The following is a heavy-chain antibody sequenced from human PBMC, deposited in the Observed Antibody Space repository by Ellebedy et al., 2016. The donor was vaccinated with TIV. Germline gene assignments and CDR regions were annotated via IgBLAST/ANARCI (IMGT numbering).Heavy chain of an antibody. Sequence: SETLSLTXTVSGGSISSYYWSWIRQPPGKGLEWIGYIYYSGSTNYNPSLKSRVTISVDTSKNQFSLKLSSVTAADTAVYYCARDVSSGFYYYYMDVWGKGTTVTVSS. CDR1: GGSISSYY. D-gene: IGHD6-6*01. CDR2: IYYSGST. CDR3: ARDVSSGFYYYYMDV. V-gene: IGHV4-59*01. J-gene: IGHJ6*03.